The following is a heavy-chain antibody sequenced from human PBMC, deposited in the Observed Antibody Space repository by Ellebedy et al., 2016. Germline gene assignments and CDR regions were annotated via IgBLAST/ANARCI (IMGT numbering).Heavy chain of an antibody. CDR2: ISWNSGSI. D-gene: IGHD5-18*01. CDR3: AKGDTAMVVSYFDY. CDR1: GFTFSSYA. Sequence: GGSLRLXXAASGFTFSSYAMHWVRQAPGKGLEWVSGISWNSGSIGYADSVKGRFTISRDNAKNSLYLQMNSLRAEDTALYYCAKGDTAMVVSYFDYWGQGTLVTVSS. V-gene: IGHV3-9*01. J-gene: IGHJ4*02.